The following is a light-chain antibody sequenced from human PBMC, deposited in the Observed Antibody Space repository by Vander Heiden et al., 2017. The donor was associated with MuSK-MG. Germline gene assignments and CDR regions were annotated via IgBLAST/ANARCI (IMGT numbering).Light chain of an antibody. J-gene: IGKJ2*02. CDR1: QSISSY. CDR2: AAS. CDR3: QQCDSTPST. V-gene: IGKV1-39*01. Sequence: DIQMTQSPSSLSASVGDRVTITCRASQSISSYLNWYQQKPGKAPKLLIYAASSLQSGVPSRFSGSGSGTDFTLTISRLQPEDFATYYCQQCDSTPSTFGQGTKMEIK.